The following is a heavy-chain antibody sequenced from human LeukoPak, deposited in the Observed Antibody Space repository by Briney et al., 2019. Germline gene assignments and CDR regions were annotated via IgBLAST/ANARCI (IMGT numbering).Heavy chain of an antibody. D-gene: IGHD2-21*01. V-gene: IGHV3-23*01. CDR2: ICENGGTT. CDR3: AKDFRIGYSAHFDY. J-gene: IGHJ4*02. CDR1: GFTFRSHA. Sequence: GGSLRLSCAASGFTFRSHAMSWVRQAPEKGLEFVSGICENGGTTYYADSVKGRFSISRDNYKNTLYLQMDSLRGEDTAVYYCAKDFRIGYSAHFDYGGQGALVTVSS.